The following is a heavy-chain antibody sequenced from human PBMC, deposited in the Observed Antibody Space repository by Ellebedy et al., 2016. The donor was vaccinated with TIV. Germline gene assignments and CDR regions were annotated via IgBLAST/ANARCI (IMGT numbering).Heavy chain of an antibody. CDR2: IKSKAGGGTT. Sequence: GGSLRLXXAASGFNFSKVWMNWVRQAPGKGLEWVGRIKSKAGGGTTDYAAVVKDRFTLSRDESKNLLFLHLSTLKTEDTGVYYCTTGDYYEYWGHGTLVTVCS. CDR1: GFNFSKVW. J-gene: IGHJ4*01. CDR3: TTGDYYEY. V-gene: IGHV3-15*07.